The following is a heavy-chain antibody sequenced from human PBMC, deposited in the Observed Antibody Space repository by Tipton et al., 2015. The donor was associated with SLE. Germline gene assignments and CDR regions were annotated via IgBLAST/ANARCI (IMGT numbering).Heavy chain of an antibody. CDR1: GFRFSSYE. J-gene: IGHJ4*02. CDR3: TIEYSSSDAFDF. Sequence: SLRLSCAASGFRFSSYEMNWVRQAPGKGLEWVSYISGSGTNKYYADSVKGRFTISRDNAKNSLYLQMNSLRAEDTALYYCTIEYSSSDAFDFCGQGTLVTVSS. V-gene: IGHV3-48*03. D-gene: IGHD6-6*01. CDR2: ISGSGTNK.